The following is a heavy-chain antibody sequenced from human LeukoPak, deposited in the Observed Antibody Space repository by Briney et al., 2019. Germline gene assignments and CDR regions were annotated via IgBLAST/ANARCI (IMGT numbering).Heavy chain of an antibody. CDR1: GFTFTSSA. D-gene: IGHD3-10*01. CDR2: IVVGSGNT. J-gene: IGHJ4*02. Sequence: SVKVSCKASGFTFTSSAVQWVRQARGQRLEWVGWIVVGSGNTNYAQKFQERVTITRDMSTSTAYMELSSLRSEDTAVYYCAAYPILRGGLYWGQGTLVTVSS. CDR3: AAYPILRGGLY. V-gene: IGHV1-58*01.